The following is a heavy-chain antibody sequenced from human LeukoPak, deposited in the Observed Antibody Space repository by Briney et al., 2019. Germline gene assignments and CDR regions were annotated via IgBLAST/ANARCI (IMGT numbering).Heavy chain of an antibody. CDR1: GGSISRSNYY. CDR3: ARDFFLNGDPWYFDY. CDR2: IYPSGGT. D-gene: IGHD7-27*01. V-gene: IGHV4-39*07. J-gene: IGHJ4*02. Sequence: SETLSLTCTVSGGSISRSNYYWGWVRQPPGKGLEWIGSIYPSGGTYHNPSFKSRVTMLVDTSKNQFSLKLTSVTAADTAVYYCARDFFLNGDPWYFDYWGQGRLVTVSS.